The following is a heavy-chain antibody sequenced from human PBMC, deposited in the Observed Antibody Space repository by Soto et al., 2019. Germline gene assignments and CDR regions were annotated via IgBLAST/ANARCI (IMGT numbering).Heavy chain of an antibody. CDR2: ISSSGSTI. Sequence: QLVESGGGLVQPGGSLRLSCAASGFTFSSYEMNWVRQAPGKGLEWVAYISSSGSTIYYADSVKGRFTISRDNAKNSLYLQRNSLRAEDTAVYYCARDPYSSSWPNGFDPWGQGTLVTVSS. D-gene: IGHD6-13*01. J-gene: IGHJ5*02. V-gene: IGHV3-48*03. CDR3: ARDPYSSSWPNGFDP. CDR1: GFTFSSYE.